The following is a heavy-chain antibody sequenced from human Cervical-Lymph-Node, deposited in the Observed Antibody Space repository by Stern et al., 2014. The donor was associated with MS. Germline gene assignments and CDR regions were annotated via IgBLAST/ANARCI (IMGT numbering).Heavy chain of an antibody. CDR3: ARQRYFDY. CDR1: GHTLTSYW. Sequence: VQLVQAGPEVKRPGESLKISCHAAGHTLTSYWIRWVRQLPGTGLVWFAINFPGGSDIRYSPSFQGQVPISADKSSSPAYLQWNNLKASDTAIYYCARQRYFDYWGQGTLVTVSS. V-gene: IGHV5-51*01. CDR2: NFPGGSDI. J-gene: IGHJ4*02.